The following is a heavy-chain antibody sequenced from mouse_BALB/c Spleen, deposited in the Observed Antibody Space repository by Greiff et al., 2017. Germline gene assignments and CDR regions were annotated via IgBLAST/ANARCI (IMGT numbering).Heavy chain of an antibody. CDR3: ARARATLYAMDY. J-gene: IGHJ4*01. CDR1: GFTFTDYY. CDR2: IRNKANGYTT. Sequence: EVQLVESGGGLVQPGGSLRLSCATSGFTFTDYYMSWVRQPPGKALEWLGFIRNKANGYTTEYSASVKGRFTISRDNSQSILYLQMNTLRAEDSATYYRARARATLYAMDYWGQGTSVTVSS. V-gene: IGHV7-3*02. D-gene: IGHD3-1*01.